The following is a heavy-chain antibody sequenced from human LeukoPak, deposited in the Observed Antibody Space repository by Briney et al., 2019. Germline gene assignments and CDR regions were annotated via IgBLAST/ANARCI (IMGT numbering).Heavy chain of an antibody. CDR3: GKGPLTHYDFWSGYYR. CDR2: IKQDGSEK. Sequence: PGGSLRLSCAASGFTFSTYWMSWVRQAPGKGLEWVANIKQDGSEKNYVDSVKGRFTISRDNAKNSLYLQMNSLRAEDTAVYFCGKGPLTHYDFWSGYYRWGQGALVTVSS. CDR1: GFTFSTYW. D-gene: IGHD3-3*01. V-gene: IGHV3-7*05. J-gene: IGHJ4*02.